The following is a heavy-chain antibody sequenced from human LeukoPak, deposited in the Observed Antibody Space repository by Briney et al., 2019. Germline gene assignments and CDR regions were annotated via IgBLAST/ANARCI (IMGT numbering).Heavy chain of an antibody. CDR2: MSRSGSTT. D-gene: IGHD3-9*01. CDR3: AKIMANSLYDISSLFDH. V-gene: IGHV3-23*01. J-gene: IGHJ4*02. CDR1: GFTFSNYA. Sequence: GASLRLSCAASGFTFSNYAMGCVSQAPGKGRECVSVMSRSGSTTYYVDSVKGRFTISRDNSKRVVYLQMNSLRPEDTAVYYCAKIMANSLYDISSLFDHWGQGILVTVSS.